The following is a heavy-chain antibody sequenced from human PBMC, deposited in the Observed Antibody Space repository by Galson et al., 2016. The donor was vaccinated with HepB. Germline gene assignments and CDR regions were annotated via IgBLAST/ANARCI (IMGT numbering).Heavy chain of an antibody. CDR2: ISYGGDI. CDR3: ARDWGSSGWYNWFDP. V-gene: IGHV3-30*04. D-gene: IGHD6-19*01. Sequence: SLRLSCAASGFSFNDYGFHWVRQAPGKGLEWLAMISYGGDIYYIDSVKGRFTISRDNSENTLYLQMNSLRPEDTGVYYCARDWGSSGWYNWFDPWGQGTLVTVSS. CDR1: GFSFNDYG. J-gene: IGHJ5*02.